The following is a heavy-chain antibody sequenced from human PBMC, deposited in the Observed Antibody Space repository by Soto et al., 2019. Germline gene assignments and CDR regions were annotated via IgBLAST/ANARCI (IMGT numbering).Heavy chain of an antibody. CDR2: IKSKTDGGTT. Sequence: EVQLVESGGGLVKPGGSLRLSCAASGFTFSNAWMSWVRQAPGKGLEWVGRIKSKTDGGTTDYAAPVKGRFTISRDDSKNTRYLQMNSLKTEDTAVYYCTTDWMSGSYTYFDYWGQGTLVTVSS. J-gene: IGHJ4*02. V-gene: IGHV3-15*01. D-gene: IGHD1-26*01. CDR3: TTDWMSGSYTYFDY. CDR1: GFTFSNAW.